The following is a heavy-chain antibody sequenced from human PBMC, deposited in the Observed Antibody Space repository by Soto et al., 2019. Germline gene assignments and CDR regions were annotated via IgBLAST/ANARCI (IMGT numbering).Heavy chain of an antibody. J-gene: IGHJ4*02. CDR3: ARGWGYDSTDYYYAY. CDR2: IIPIFGTA. Sequence: QVQLVQSGAEVRKPGSSVKVSCKASGGTFSRHAISWVRQAPGQGLEWMGGIIPIFGTANHAQKFQGRVIIIADESTSTVYMELRSLRSEDTAIYYCARGWGYDSTDYYYAYWGQGTLVIVSS. V-gene: IGHV1-69*01. D-gene: IGHD3-22*01. CDR1: GGTFSRHA.